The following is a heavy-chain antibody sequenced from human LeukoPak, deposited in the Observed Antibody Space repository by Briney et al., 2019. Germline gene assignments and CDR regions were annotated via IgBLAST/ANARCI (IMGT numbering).Heavy chain of an antibody. Sequence: ASLKVSCKASGYTFTSYGISWVRQAPGQGLEWMGWISAYNGNTNYAQKLQGRVTMTTDTSTSKAYMELRSLRSDDTAVYYCALTYDYVWGSDRYTGDYWGQGTLVTVSS. CDR2: ISAYNGNT. V-gene: IGHV1-18*01. CDR3: ALTYDYVWGSDRYTGDY. J-gene: IGHJ4*02. D-gene: IGHD3-16*02. CDR1: GYTFTSYG.